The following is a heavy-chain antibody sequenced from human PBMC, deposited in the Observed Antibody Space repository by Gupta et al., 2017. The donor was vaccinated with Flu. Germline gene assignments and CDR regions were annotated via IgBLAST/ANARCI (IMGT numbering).Heavy chain of an antibody. V-gene: IGHV4-39*01. Sequence: QLQLQGSGPGLVKPAGTLSLSCTVSGCSITTDNYYWALVRQAPGKGLEWIGTIYYSGTTYYNPSLRSRATMSLDTSRSQFSLKVWSVTAADTAVYYCAGGVGYAAFDFWGQGSLVSVSS. CDR3: AGGVGYAAFDF. D-gene: IGHD2-2*01. CDR2: IYYSGTT. J-gene: IGHJ4*02. CDR1: GCSITTDNYY.